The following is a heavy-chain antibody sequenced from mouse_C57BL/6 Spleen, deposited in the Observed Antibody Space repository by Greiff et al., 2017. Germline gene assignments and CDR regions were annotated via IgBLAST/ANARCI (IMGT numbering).Heavy chain of an antibody. Sequence: VQLQQSGPELVKPGASVKISCKASGYAFSSSWMNWVKQRPGKGLEWIGRIYPGDGDTNYNGKFKGKATLTADKSSSTAYMQLSSLTSEDSAVYFCASQLGQDWFAYWGQGTLVTVSA. CDR2: IYPGDGDT. J-gene: IGHJ3*01. D-gene: IGHD4-1*02. V-gene: IGHV1-82*01. CDR3: ASQLGQDWFAY. CDR1: GYAFSSSW.